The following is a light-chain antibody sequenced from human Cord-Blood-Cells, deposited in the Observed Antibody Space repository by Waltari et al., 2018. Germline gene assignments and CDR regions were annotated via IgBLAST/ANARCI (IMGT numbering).Light chain of an antibody. CDR1: SSNIGSNY. Sequence: QSVLTQPPSASGTPGQRVTISCSGSSSNIGSNYVYWYQQLPGTAPKLLIYRNNQRPSGVPDRFSGSKSVTSASLAISWLRSEDEADYYCAAWDDSLSGWVFGGGTKLTVL. J-gene: IGLJ3*02. CDR3: AAWDDSLSGWV. V-gene: IGLV1-47*01. CDR2: RNN.